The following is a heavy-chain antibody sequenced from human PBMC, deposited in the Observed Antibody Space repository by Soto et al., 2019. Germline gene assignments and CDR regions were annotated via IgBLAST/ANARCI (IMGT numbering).Heavy chain of an antibody. J-gene: IGHJ4*02. Sequence: GASVKVSCKASGYTFNSYDMHWVRQAPGQRLEWMGWINAGNGNTKYSQKFQGRVTITRDTSASTAYMELSSLRSEDTAVYYCARDYISAVTFFLDYWGQGALVTVSS. CDR2: INAGNGNT. D-gene: IGHD4-17*01. CDR3: ARDYISAVTFFLDY. V-gene: IGHV1-3*01. CDR1: GYTFNSYD.